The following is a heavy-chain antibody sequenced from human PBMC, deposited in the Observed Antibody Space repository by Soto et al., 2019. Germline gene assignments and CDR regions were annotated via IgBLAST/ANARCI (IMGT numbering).Heavy chain of an antibody. CDR2: ITWGGTTT. CDR1: GFTFDDYT. D-gene: IGHD3-10*01. V-gene: IGHV3-43*01. CDR3: AKSVVRGDIKPVDS. Sequence: EVQLVESGGVVVQPGGSLRLSCAAFGFTFDDYTMHWVRQVPGRGLEWVSLITWGGTTTYYADSVKGRFTISRDNSKNSLYLQMNRLRTEDTALYYCAKSVVRGDIKPVDSWGQGTLVTVSS. J-gene: IGHJ4*02.